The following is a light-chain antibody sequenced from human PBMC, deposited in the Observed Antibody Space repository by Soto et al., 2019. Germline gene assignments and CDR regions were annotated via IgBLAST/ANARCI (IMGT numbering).Light chain of an antibody. V-gene: IGLV2-14*01. CDR2: EVS. Sequence: QSALTQPASVYGSPEHSITISCNRTSSDVGFYNYVSWYQQHPGTAPKLLIYEVSNRPSGVSNRFSGSKSGNTASLTISGLQAEDEADYHCSSYTRSTTWVFGGGTKLTVL. J-gene: IGLJ3*02. CDR3: SSYTRSTTWV. CDR1: SSDVGFYNY.